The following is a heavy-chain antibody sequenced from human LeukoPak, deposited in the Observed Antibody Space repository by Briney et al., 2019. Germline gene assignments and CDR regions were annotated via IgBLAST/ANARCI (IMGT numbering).Heavy chain of an antibody. V-gene: IGHV3-33*01. CDR2: IWYDGSNK. CDR1: GFTFRSYG. D-gene: IGHD3-22*01. J-gene: IGHJ3*02. CDR3: ARAVNYYDSSGYYLAQGDAFDI. Sequence: GRSLRLSCAASGFTFRSYGMHWVRQAPGKGLEWVAVIWYDGSNKYYADSVKGRFTISRDNSKNTLYLQMNSLRAEDTAVYYCARAVNYYDSSGYYLAQGDAFDIWGQGTMVTVSS.